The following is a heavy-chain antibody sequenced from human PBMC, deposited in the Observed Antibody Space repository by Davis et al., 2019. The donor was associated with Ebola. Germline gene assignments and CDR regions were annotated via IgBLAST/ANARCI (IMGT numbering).Heavy chain of an antibody. CDR1: GGSISSYY. CDR2: IYYSGST. CDR3: ARSLNYDY. V-gene: IGHV4-59*01. J-gene: IGHJ4*02. Sequence: GSLRLSCTVSGGSISSYYWSWIRQPPGKGLEWIGYIYYSGSTNYNPSLKSRVTISVDTSKNQFSLKLSSVTAADTAVYYCARSLNYDYWGQGTLVTVSS.